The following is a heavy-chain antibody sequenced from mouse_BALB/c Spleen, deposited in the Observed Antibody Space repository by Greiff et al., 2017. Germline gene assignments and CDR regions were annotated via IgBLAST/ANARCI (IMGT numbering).Heavy chain of an antibody. CDR2: IYPGSGST. CDR3: ARYYRTGAWFAY. D-gene: IGHD2-14*01. J-gene: IGHJ3*01. Sequence: VKLVESGPELVKPGASVKMSCKASGYTFTDYVISWVKQRTGQGLEWIGEIYPGSGSTYYNEKFKGKATLTADKSSNTAYMQLSSLTSEDSAVYFCARYYRTGAWFAYWGQGTLVTVSA. CDR1: GYTFTDYV. V-gene: IGHV1-77*01.